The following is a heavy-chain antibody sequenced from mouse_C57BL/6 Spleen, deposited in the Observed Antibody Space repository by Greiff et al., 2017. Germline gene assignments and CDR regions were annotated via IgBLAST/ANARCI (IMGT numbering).Heavy chain of an antibody. CDR3: ARVTTVVFDY. Sequence: VKLMESGAELVKPGASVKISCKASGYAFSSYWMNWVKQRPGKGLEWIGQIYPGDGDTNYNGKFKGKATLTADKSSSTAYMQLSSLTSEDSAVYFCARVTTVVFDYWGQGTTLAVSS. V-gene: IGHV1-80*01. J-gene: IGHJ2*01. CDR2: IYPGDGDT. D-gene: IGHD1-1*01. CDR1: GYAFSSYW.